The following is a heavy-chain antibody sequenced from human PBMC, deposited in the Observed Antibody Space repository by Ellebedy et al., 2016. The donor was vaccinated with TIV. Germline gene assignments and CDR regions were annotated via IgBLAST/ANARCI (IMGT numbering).Heavy chain of an antibody. CDR3: AKDRTAGDGYWVFDS. Sequence: PGGSLRLSCAASGFTFSRYAMTWVRQAPGKGLEWVSGIVGSGGGIFYADSVKGRFTISRDNSKSTVDLQMNSLRAEDTAIYYCAKDRTAGDGYWVFDSWGQGTLVTVSS. V-gene: IGHV3-23*01. D-gene: IGHD5-18*01. J-gene: IGHJ4*02. CDR1: GFTFSRYA. CDR2: IVGSGGGI.